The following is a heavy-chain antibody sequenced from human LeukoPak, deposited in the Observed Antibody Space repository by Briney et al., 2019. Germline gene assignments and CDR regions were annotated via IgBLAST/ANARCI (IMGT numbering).Heavy chain of an antibody. J-gene: IGHJ4*02. D-gene: IGHD3-9*01. CDR2: IRSKAYGGTT. CDR1: GFTFSSYG. CDR3: TRLFGFDWLPGPVDY. V-gene: IGHV3-49*04. Sequence: GGSLRLSCAASGFTFSSYGMSWVRQAPGKGLEWVGFIRSKAYGGTTEYAASVKGRFTISRDDSKSIAYLQMNSLKTEDTAVYYCTRLFGFDWLPGPVDYWGQGTLVTVSS.